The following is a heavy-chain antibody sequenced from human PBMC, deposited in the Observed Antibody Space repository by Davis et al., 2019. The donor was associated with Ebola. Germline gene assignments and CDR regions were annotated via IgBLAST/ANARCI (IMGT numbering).Heavy chain of an antibody. CDR1: GGSISSSSYY. CDR3: ARLADYYYYGMDV. V-gene: IGHV4-39*01. Sequence: SETLSLTCTVSGGSISSSSYYWGWIRQPPGKGLEWIGSIYYSGSTYYNPSLKSRVTISVDTSKNQFSLKLSSVTAADTAVYYCARLADYYYYGMDVWGQGTTVTVSS. J-gene: IGHJ6*02. D-gene: IGHD6-6*01. CDR2: IYYSGST.